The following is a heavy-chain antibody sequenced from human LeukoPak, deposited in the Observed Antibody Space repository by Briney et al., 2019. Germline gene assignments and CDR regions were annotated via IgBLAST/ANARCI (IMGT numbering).Heavy chain of an antibody. V-gene: IGHV5-51*01. D-gene: IGHD2-2*01. CDR2: IYPGDSDT. CDR3: ARQYCSSTSCSPLGVDY. CDR1: GYSFASYW. Sequence: GESLKISCKGSGYSFASYWIGWVRQMPGKGLEWMGIIYPGDSDTRYSPSFQGQVTISADKSISTAYLQWSSLKASDTAMYYCARQYCSSTSCSPLGVDYWGQGTLVTVSS. J-gene: IGHJ4*02.